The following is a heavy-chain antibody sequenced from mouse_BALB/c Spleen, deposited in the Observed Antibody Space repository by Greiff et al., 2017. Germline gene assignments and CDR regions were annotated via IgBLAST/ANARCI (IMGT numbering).Heavy chain of an antibody. CDR2: IHYSGST. V-gene: IGHV3-1*02. CDR1: GYSITSGYS. CDR3: ARDYYGSSYWYFDV. Sequence: DVKLQESGPDLVKPSQSLSLTCTVTGYSITSGYSWHWIRQFPGNKLEWMGYIHYSGSTNYNPSLKSRISITRDTSKNQFFLQLNSVTTEDTATYYCARDYYGSSYWYFDVWGAGTTVTVSS. J-gene: IGHJ1*01. D-gene: IGHD1-1*01.